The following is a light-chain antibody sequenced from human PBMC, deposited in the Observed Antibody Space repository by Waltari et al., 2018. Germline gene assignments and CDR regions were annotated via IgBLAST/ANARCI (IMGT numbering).Light chain of an antibody. CDR3: QQSYITPFT. J-gene: IGKJ2*01. CDR1: QGRSDY. Sequence: DIQLTQSPSSLTASVCSRVTGTCRASQGRSDYLNWYQQKPGKPPKPLISGAFLLQSGVPSRFNGSGSGTHFSLTISGLQPEDFATYYCQQSYITPFTFGRGTKLEIK. V-gene: IGKV1-39*01. CDR2: GAF.